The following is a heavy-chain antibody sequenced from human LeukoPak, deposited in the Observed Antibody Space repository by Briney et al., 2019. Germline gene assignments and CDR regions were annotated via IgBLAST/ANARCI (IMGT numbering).Heavy chain of an antibody. CDR2: IYTGGST. Sequence: GGSLRLSCAASGFTVSNSYMSWVRQAPGKGLEWVSFIYTGGSTNYADSVKGRFTLFRDNSKNTPYLQMNSLRAEDTAVYYCARETYYYDSSGYHFLFGYYYGMDVWGQGTTVTVSS. D-gene: IGHD3-22*01. V-gene: IGHV3-53*01. J-gene: IGHJ6*02. CDR1: GFTVSNSY. CDR3: ARETYYYDSSGYHFLFGYYYGMDV.